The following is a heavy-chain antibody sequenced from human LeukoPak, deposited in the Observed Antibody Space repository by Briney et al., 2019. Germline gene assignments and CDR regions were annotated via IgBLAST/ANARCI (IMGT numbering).Heavy chain of an antibody. J-gene: IGHJ4*02. Sequence: VASVKVSCKASGYTFTGDYMHWVRQAPGQGLEWMGRINPNSGGTNYAQKFQGRVTMTRDTSISTAYMELSRLRSDDTAVYYCARDGSYDSSGYYNYWGQGTLVTVSS. CDR3: ARDGSYDSSGYYNY. V-gene: IGHV1-2*06. CDR2: INPNSGGT. CDR1: GYTFTGDY. D-gene: IGHD3-22*01.